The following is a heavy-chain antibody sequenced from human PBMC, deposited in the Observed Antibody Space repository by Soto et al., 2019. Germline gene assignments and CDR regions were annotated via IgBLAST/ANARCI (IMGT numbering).Heavy chain of an antibody. CDR1: GFTFSNAW. Sequence: PGGSLRLSCAASGFTFSNAWMSWVRQAPGKGLEWVGRIKSKTDGGTTDYAAPVKGRFTISRDDSKNTLYLQMNSLKTEDTAVYYSIAHLYYYGMDVWGQGTTVTVSS. D-gene: IGHD6-13*01. V-gene: IGHV3-15*01. CDR3: IAHLYYYGMDV. CDR2: IKSKTDGGTT. J-gene: IGHJ6*02.